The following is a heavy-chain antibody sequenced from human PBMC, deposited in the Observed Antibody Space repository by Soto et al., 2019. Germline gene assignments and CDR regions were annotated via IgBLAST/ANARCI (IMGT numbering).Heavy chain of an antibody. CDR2: INAGNGNT. CDR3: ARDLPLAGYSSGWYKRAYYGMDV. CDR1: GFTFTSSA. J-gene: IGHJ6*02. Sequence: ASVKVSCKASGFTFTSSAVQWVRQAPGQRLEWMGWINAGNGNTKYSQKFQGRVTITRDTSASTAYMELSSLRSEDTAVYYCARDLPLAGYSSGWYKRAYYGMDVWGQGTTVTVSS. V-gene: IGHV1-3*01. D-gene: IGHD6-19*01.